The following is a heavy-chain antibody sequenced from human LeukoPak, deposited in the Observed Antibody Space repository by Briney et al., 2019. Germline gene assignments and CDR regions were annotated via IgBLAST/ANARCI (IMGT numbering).Heavy chain of an antibody. Sequence: GGSLRLSRAASGFTFSSYWMTWVRQAPGKGLEWVANIKQDGSEKYYVDSVKGRFTISRDNARNSLFLQMNSLRAEDTAMYYCARPLRAVPGALEYWGQGTLVTVSS. V-gene: IGHV3-7*03. J-gene: IGHJ4*02. D-gene: IGHD6-19*01. CDR1: GFTFSSYW. CDR3: ARPLRAVPGALEY. CDR2: IKQDGSEK.